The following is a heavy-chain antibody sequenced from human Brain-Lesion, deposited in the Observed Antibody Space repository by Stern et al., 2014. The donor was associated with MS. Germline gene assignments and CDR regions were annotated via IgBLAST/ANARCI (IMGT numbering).Heavy chain of an antibody. J-gene: IGHJ5*02. CDR3: ARAHVDTWDWFDP. V-gene: IGHV3-74*01. CDR2: INGDGSRT. Sequence: EVHLVESGGDLVQPGGSLRLSCTASGFTFSTYWMHWVRHAPGTGLVWVSRINGDGSRTSYADSVKGRFTISRDNAKNTLYVQMNSLRVEDTAVYYCARAHVDTWDWFDPWGQGTLVTVSS. D-gene: IGHD5-18*01. CDR1: GFTFSTYW.